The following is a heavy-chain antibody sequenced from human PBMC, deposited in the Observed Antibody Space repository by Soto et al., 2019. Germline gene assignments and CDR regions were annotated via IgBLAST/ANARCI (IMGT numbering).Heavy chain of an antibody. CDR1: GFSFSTYW. CDR3: TRGPRVDSAGTGAH. J-gene: IGHJ4*02. Sequence: DVQLVESGGGLAQPGGSLRLSCTASGFSFSTYWMHWVRQVPGKGPVWVSRISGDGDTTTYADSVKGRFTISRDNANNILYLEMNTLRAEDTAVYHCTRGPRVDSAGTGAHWGQVTLVTVSS. D-gene: IGHD6-13*01. V-gene: IGHV3-74*03. CDR2: ISGDGDTT.